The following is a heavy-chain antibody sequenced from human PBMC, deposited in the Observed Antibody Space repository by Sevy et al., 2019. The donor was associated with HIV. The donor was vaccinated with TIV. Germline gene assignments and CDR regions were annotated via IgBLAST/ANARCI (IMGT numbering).Heavy chain of an antibody. J-gene: IGHJ5*02. V-gene: IGHV6-1*01. CDR2: TYYRSKWYN. CDR3: ARATLRQLGFQSWFDP. D-gene: IGHD6-6*01. CDR1: GDSVSSNSAA. Sequence: KQSQTLSLTCAISGDSVSSNSAAWNWIRQSPSRGLEWLGRTYYRSKWYNDYAVSVKSRMTINPDTSKNQFSLQLNSVTPEDTAVYYCARATLRQLGFQSWFDPWGQGTLVTVSS.